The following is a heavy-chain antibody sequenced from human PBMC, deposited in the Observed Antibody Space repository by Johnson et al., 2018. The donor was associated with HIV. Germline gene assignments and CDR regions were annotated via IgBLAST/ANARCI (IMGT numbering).Heavy chain of an antibody. CDR3: ARDLVATSSSLAFDI. CDR2: ISYDRNNK. CDR1: GYTFSTYA. D-gene: IGHD6-6*01. J-gene: IGHJ3*02. V-gene: IGHV3-30*14. Sequence: QMQLVESGGGVVQPGRSLRLSCAASGYTFSTYAMHWVRQAPGKGLEWVTVISYDRNNKYYADSVKGRFTVSRDNSKNTLYLQMNSLRPEDTAVYYCARDLVATSSSLAFDIWGQGTMVTVSS.